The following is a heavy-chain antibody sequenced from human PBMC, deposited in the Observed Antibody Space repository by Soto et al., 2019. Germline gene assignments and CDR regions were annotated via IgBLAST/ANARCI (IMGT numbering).Heavy chain of an antibody. D-gene: IGHD6-13*01. CDR1: GFTFSSYA. Sequence: QVQLVESGGGVVQPGRSLRLSCAASGFTFSSYAMHWVRQAPGKGLEWVAVISYDGSNKYYADSVKGRFTISRDNSKNTLYLQMNSLRAEDTAVYYCARGYSSSWYNWFDPWGQGTLVTVSS. V-gene: IGHV3-30*14. CDR3: ARGYSSSWYNWFDP. J-gene: IGHJ5*02. CDR2: ISYDGSNK.